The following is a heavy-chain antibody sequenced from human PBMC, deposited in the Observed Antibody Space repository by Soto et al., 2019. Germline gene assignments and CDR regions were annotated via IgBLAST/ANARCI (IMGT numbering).Heavy chain of an antibody. Sequence: GESLKISWKGSGYSFTSYWIGWVRQMPGKGLEWMGIIYPGDSDTRYSPSFQGQVTISADKSISTAYLQWSSLKASDTAMYYCARRVGGSYYNEGWFDSWGQGTLVTVSS. J-gene: IGHJ5*01. CDR2: IYPGDSDT. V-gene: IGHV5-51*01. CDR1: GYSFTSYW. D-gene: IGHD3-10*01. CDR3: ARRVGGSYYNEGWFDS.